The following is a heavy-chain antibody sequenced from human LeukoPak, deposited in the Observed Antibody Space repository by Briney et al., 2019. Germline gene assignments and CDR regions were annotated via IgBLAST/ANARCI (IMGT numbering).Heavy chain of an antibody. Sequence: GGSLRLSCAASGFTVSTKYMSWVRQAPGKGLEWVSSISSDGYSIYYTDSVKGRFTISRDNAKNSLFLQMSSLRAEDTAVFYCARRKLGYAFDIWGQGTMVTVSS. CDR3: ARRKLGYAFDI. V-gene: IGHV3-21*01. J-gene: IGHJ3*02. D-gene: IGHD7-27*01. CDR1: GFTVSTKY. CDR2: ISSDGYSI.